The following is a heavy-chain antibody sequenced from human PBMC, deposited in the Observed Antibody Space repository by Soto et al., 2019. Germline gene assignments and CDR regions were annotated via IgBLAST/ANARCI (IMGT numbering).Heavy chain of an antibody. Sequence: GGSLRLSCAASGFTFSSYSMNWVRQAPGKGLEWVSSISSSSSYIYYADSVKGRFTISRDNAKNSLYLQMNSLRAEDTAVYYCAVVPAIGLRMGFDYWGQGTLVTVSS. CDR1: GFTFSSYS. CDR2: ISSSSSYI. J-gene: IGHJ4*02. CDR3: AVVPAIGLRMGFDY. V-gene: IGHV3-21*01. D-gene: IGHD2-2*01.